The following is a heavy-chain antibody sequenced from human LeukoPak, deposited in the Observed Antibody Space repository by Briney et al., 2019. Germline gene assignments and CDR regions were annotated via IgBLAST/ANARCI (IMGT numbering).Heavy chain of an antibody. CDR3: ARTGASLVVAATLPKYFDY. D-gene: IGHD2-15*01. J-gene: IGHJ4*02. CDR2: IIPIFGTA. CDR1: GGTFSNYA. Sequence: ASVKVSCKASGGTFSNYAISWVRQAPGQGLEWMGVIIPIFGTANYAQKFQGRVTITADKSTSTAYMELRSLRSDDTAVYYCARTGASLVVAATLPKYFDYWGQGTLVTVSS. V-gene: IGHV1-69*06.